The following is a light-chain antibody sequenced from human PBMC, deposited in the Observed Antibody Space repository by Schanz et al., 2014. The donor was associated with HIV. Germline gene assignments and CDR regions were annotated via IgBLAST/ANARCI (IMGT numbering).Light chain of an antibody. Sequence: EIVMTQSPATLSVSPGERATLSCRASQSVGSNLAWYQQMPGRTPRLLIYDASNRASGIPARFSGSGSGTDFTLTISSLEPEDFAVYYCQQRSNWPPITFGQGTRLEIK. CDR3: QQRSNWPPIT. CDR1: QSVGSN. CDR2: DAS. J-gene: IGKJ5*01. V-gene: IGKV3-11*01.